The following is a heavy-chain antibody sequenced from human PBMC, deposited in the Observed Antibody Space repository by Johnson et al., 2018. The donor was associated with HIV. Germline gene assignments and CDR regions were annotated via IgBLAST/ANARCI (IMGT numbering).Heavy chain of an antibody. CDR2: ISYDGSYK. J-gene: IGHJ3*02. V-gene: IGHV3-30*04. CDR1: GFTFSSYA. CDR3: AKDESDAFEI. Sequence: QVQLVESGGGVVQPGRSLRLSCAASGFTFSSYAFHWVRQAPAKGLEWVASISYDGSYKYYADSVKGRLTISRDTSKNTLYLQMNSLRAGDTAVYYCAKDESDAFEIWGQGTMVTVSS.